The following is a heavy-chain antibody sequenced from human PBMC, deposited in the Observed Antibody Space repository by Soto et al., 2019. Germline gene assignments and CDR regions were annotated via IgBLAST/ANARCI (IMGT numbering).Heavy chain of an antibody. Sequence: QVQLVQSGAEVKKPGSSVKVSCKASGGTFSSYAISWVRQAPGQGLEWMGGIIPIFGTANYAQKFQGRVTITADKSTSTAYMELSSLRSDDTAVYYCAAGSMVRGVALNWFDPWGQGTLVTVSS. CDR2: IIPIFGTA. V-gene: IGHV1-69*06. J-gene: IGHJ5*02. CDR3: AAGSMVRGVALNWFDP. CDR1: GGTFSSYA. D-gene: IGHD3-10*01.